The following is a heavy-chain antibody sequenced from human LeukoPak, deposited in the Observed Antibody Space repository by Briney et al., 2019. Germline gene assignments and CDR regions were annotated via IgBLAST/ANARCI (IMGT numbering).Heavy chain of an antibody. J-gene: IGHJ4*02. Sequence: SVKVSCKASGGTFSSYTISWVRQAPGQGREWMGRIIPILGIANYAQKFQGRVTITADKSTSTAYMELSSLRSEDTAVYYCARGGYSSSRPFDYWGQGTLVTVSS. CDR2: IIPILGIA. CDR3: ARGGYSSSRPFDY. D-gene: IGHD6-6*01. CDR1: GGTFSSYT. V-gene: IGHV1-69*02.